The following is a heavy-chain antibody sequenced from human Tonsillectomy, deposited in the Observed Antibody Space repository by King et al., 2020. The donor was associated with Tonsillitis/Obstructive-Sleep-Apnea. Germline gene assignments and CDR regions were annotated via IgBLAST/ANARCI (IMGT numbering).Heavy chain of an antibody. V-gene: IGHV7-4-1*02. CDR3: ARPRPIGQGSYYFYCLDV. CDR1: GYTFTKYA. CDR2: INTNTGNP. J-gene: IGHJ6*02. Sequence: DQLVQSGSELKKPGASVKVSCKASGYTFTKYAMNWVRQAPGQGLEWMGWINTNTGNPTYGQGFTGRFVFSLDTSVSTAYVQISSLKAEDTAVYYCARPRPIGQGSYYFYCLDVWGQGTTVTVSS.